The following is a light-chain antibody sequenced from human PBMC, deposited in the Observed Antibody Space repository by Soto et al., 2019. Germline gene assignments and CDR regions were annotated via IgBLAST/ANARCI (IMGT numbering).Light chain of an antibody. V-gene: IGKV3-15*01. CDR1: QSVSNN. CDR3: HHYNNWPRT. CDR2: GAS. J-gene: IGKJ1*01. Sequence: EIVLTQSPDTLSLSPGGRANLSSRASQSVSNNYLAWYQQKPGQANRLLIYGASTRATGIPARFSGSGSGTEFTLTISSLQSEDFAVYYCHHYNNWPRTFGKGTKVDIK.